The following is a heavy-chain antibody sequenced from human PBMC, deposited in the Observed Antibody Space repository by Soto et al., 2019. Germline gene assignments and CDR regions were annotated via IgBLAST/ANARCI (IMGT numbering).Heavy chain of an antibody. CDR3: ARLNAIFGVVNGRPNWFDP. J-gene: IGHJ5*02. D-gene: IGHD3-3*01. CDR2: IYPGDSDT. V-gene: IGHV5-51*01. Sequence: PGASLKISCKGSGYSFTSYWIGWVRQMPGKGLEWMGIIYPGDSDTRYSPSFQGQVTISADKSISTAYLQWSSLKASDTAMYYCARLNAIFGVVNGRPNWFDPWGQGTLVTVSS. CDR1: GYSFTSYW.